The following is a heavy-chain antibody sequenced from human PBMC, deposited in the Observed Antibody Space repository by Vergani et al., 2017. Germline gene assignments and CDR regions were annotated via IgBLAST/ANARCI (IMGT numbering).Heavy chain of an antibody. J-gene: IGHJ4*02. Sequence: QVQLQQWGAGLLKPSETLSPTCAVYGGSFSGYYWSWIRQPPGKGLEWIGEINHSGSTNYNPSLTRRVTISVDTSKNQFSLKLSSVTAADTAVYYCARGSSSSSRKSFDYWGQGTLVTVSS. CDR2: INHSGST. D-gene: IGHD6-6*01. CDR1: GGSFSGYY. V-gene: IGHV4-34*01. CDR3: ARGSSSSSRKSFDY.